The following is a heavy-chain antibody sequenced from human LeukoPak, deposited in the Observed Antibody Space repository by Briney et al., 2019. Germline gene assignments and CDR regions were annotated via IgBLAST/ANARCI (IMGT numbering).Heavy chain of an antibody. V-gene: IGHV3-23*01. Sequence: AGGSLRPSCAASGFTFSSYAMTWVRQAPGKGLEWVSGISNSGGFTYYADSVKGRLTISRDNSKNTLYLQMNSLRAEDTALYYCAILYSTNYWGQGTLVTVSS. D-gene: IGHD6-13*01. J-gene: IGHJ4*02. CDR2: ISNSGGFT. CDR3: AILYSTNY. CDR1: GFTFSSYA.